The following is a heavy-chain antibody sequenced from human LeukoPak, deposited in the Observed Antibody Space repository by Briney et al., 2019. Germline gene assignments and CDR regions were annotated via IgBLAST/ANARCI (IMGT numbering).Heavy chain of an antibody. CDR2: INHSGST. D-gene: IGHD5-18*01. V-gene: IGHV4-34*01. Sequence: SETLSLTCAVYGGSFSGYYWSWIRQPPGKGLEWIGEINHSGSTNYNPSLKSRVTISVDTSKNQFSLKLSSVTAADTAVYYCARGGRSYGQRYWGQGTLVTVSS. CDR3: ARGGRSYGQRY. J-gene: IGHJ4*02. CDR1: GGSFSGYY.